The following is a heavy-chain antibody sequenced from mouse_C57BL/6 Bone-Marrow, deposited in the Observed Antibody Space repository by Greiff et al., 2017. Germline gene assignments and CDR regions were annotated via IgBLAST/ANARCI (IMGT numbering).Heavy chain of an antibody. D-gene: IGHD1-1*01. CDR3: TRYYGSSYFDV. J-gene: IGHJ1*03. CDR2: ISSGGDYI. CDR1: GFTFSSYA. Sequence: EVKLVESGEGLVKPGGSLKLSCAASGFTFSSYAMSWVRQTPEKRLEWVAYISSGGDYIYYADTVKGRFTISRDNARNTLYLQMSSLKSEDTAMXYCTRYYGSSYFDVWGTGTTVTVSS. V-gene: IGHV5-9-1*02.